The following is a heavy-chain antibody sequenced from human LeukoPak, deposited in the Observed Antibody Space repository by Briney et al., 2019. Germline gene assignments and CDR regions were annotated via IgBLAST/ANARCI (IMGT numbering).Heavy chain of an antibody. D-gene: IGHD1-1*01. CDR2: IYYTGST. V-gene: IGHV4-59*01. CDR1: GGSISNYY. CDR3: TRVEVHGQSDY. Sequence: SETLSLTCTVSGGSISNYYWSWIRQPPGKGLDWIGYIYYTGSTKYYPSLNSRVTISVDTSKNQFSLELRSVTAADTAVYYCTRVEVHGQSDYWGQGTLVTASS. J-gene: IGHJ4*02.